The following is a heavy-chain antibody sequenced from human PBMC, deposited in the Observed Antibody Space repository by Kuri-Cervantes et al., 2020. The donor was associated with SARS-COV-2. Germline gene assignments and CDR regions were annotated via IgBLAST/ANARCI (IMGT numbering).Heavy chain of an antibody. Sequence: GESLKISCAASGFTFSSCAMHWVRQAPGKGLEWVAVISYDGSNKYYADSVKGRFTISRDNSKNTLYLQMNSLRAEDTAVYYCARGGGYDFWSGFDYWGQGTLVTVSS. V-gene: IGHV3-30-3*01. J-gene: IGHJ4*02. CDR2: ISYDGSNK. CDR1: GFTFSSCA. D-gene: IGHD3-3*01. CDR3: ARGGGYDFWSGFDY.